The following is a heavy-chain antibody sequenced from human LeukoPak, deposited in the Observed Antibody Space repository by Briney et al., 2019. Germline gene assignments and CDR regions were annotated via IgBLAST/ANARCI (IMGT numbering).Heavy chain of an antibody. Sequence: GGPLRLSCAASGFTFSSYWMSWVRQAPGKGLEWVANIKQDGSEKYYVDSVKGRFTISRDNAKNSLYLQMNSLRAEDTAVYYCARAGGYSSSWYYYYYYMDVWGKGTTVTVSS. D-gene: IGHD6-13*01. CDR1: GFTFSSYW. CDR2: IKQDGSEK. V-gene: IGHV3-7*01. CDR3: ARAGGYSSSWYYYYYYMDV. J-gene: IGHJ6*03.